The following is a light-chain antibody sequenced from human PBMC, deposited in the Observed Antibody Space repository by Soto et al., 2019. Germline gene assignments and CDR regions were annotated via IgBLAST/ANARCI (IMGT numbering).Light chain of an antibody. V-gene: IGLV1-40*01. CDR3: QSSDSSHWV. CDR1: SSNIGAGYD. J-gene: IGLJ3*02. Sequence: QSALTQPPSVSGAPGQRVTISCTVSSSNIGAGYDVHWYQQLPGTAPKLLIYGNSNRPSGVPDRFSGSKSGTSASLAITGLQAEDEADYYCQSSDSSHWVFGGGTNVTVL. CDR2: GNS.